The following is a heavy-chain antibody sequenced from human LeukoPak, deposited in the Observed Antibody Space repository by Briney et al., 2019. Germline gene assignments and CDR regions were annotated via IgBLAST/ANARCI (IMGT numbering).Heavy chain of an antibody. D-gene: IGHD6-19*01. CDR3: TRRGAVAGTLDY. J-gene: IGHJ4*02. CDR2: ISYHGINE. V-gene: IGHV3-30*03. Sequence: GGSLRLSCAASGFSFSDYNMHWVRQALGKGLEWMAVISYHGINEYYADSVKGRFTISRDNSKNTLYLQMNSLRVEDSAVYYCTRRGAVAGTLDYWGQGTLVTVSS. CDR1: GFSFSDYN.